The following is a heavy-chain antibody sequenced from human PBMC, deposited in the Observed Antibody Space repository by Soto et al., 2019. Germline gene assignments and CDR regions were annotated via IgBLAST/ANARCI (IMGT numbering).Heavy chain of an antibody. V-gene: IGHV4-31*02. D-gene: IGHD2-2*01. CDR1: SGSVTSGRFF. Sequence: QVQLRESGPGVVEPSQTLSLNCHVSSGSVTSGRFFWSWVRQQPGKGLEWIGPIYYSRNTHYNPSLASRVAMSVDISQIQSSLTLTAVTPADSAVYYCARSLPGGTILYMDVWGAGTTVTVPS. CDR2: IYYSRNT. CDR3: ARSLPGGTILYMDV. J-gene: IGHJ6*03.